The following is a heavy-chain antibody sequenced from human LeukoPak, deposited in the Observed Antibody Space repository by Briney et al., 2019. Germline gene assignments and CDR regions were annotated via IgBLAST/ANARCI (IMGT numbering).Heavy chain of an antibody. Sequence: SVKVSCKASGGPFSSYAFSWVRQAPGQGLEWMGGIVPIFGTTNYAEKFQGRVTIITDESTGTAYMELNSLRSDDTAIYYCVRGPPLGEGPTWFDYWGQGTLVTVSP. CDR1: GGPFSSYA. CDR3: VRGPPLGEGPTWFDY. D-gene: IGHD3-3*01. J-gene: IGHJ4*02. CDR2: IVPIFGTT. V-gene: IGHV1-69*05.